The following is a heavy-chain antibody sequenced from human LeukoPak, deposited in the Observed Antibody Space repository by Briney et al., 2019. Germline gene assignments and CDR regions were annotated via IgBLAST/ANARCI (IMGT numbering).Heavy chain of an antibody. V-gene: IGHV4-34*01. Sequence: SETLSLTCAVYGGSFSGYYWSWIRQPPGKGLEWIGEINHSGSTNYNPSLKSRVTISVDTSKNQFSLKLSSVTAADTAVYYCARGYGAVAVPGGWFDPWGQGTLVTVSS. J-gene: IGHJ5*02. CDR2: INHSGST. CDR1: GGSFSGYY. CDR3: ARGYGAVAVPGGWFDP. D-gene: IGHD6-19*01.